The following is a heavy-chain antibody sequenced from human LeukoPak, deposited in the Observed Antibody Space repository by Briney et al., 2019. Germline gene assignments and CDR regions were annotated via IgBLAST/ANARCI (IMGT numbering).Heavy chain of an antibody. D-gene: IGHD2-8*01. J-gene: IGHJ4*02. Sequence: ASVKVSCKASGYTFTSYYMHWVRQAPGQGLEWMGIINPSGGSTSYAQKFQGRVTMTRDMSTSTVHMELSSLRSEDTAVYYCARGPGDVLGDYWGQGTLVTVSS. V-gene: IGHV1-46*01. CDR3: ARGPGDVLGDY. CDR2: INPSGGST. CDR1: GYTFTSYY.